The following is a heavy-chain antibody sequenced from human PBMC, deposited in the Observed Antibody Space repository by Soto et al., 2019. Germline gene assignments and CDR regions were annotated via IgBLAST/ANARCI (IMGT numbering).Heavy chain of an antibody. CDR1: GFTFCNYA. V-gene: IGHV3-23*01. CDR3: TKVRGDPV. J-gene: IGHJ6*04. CDR2: ISAGRST. Sequence: EVQVLESGGDLVQPGGSLRLSCAASGFTFCNYAMNWVRQAPGKGPEWVSGISAGRSTYYADSVKGRFTISRDNSKSTLFLQMDSLRAEDTALYYCTKVRGDPVWGKGTTVTVSS. D-gene: IGHD4-17*01.